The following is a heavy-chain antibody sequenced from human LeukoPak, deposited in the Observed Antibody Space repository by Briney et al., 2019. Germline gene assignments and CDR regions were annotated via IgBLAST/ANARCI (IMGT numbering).Heavy chain of an antibody. V-gene: IGHV4-34*01. J-gene: IGHJ6*02. CDR3: ARDPRYCSGGSCYSGAYYYYGMDV. CDR1: GGSFSGYY. CDR2: INHSGST. D-gene: IGHD2-15*01. Sequence: PSETLSLTCAVYGGSFSGYYWSWIRQPPGKGLEWIGEINHSGSTNYNPSLKSRVTVSVDTSKNQFSLKLSSVTAEDTAVYYCARDPRYCSGGSCYSGAYYYYGMDVWGQGTTVTVSS.